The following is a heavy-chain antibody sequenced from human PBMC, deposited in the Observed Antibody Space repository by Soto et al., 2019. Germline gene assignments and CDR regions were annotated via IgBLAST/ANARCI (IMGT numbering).Heavy chain of an antibody. V-gene: IGHV1-69*05. CDR1: GDTYSSYE. Sequence: QVQLVQSGAEVKKPGSSVKVSCKASGDTYSSYEINWVRQAPGLGLEWMGGIVPVYGTANYAPKFQGRVTLITDVSTGTTYMGLRSLTSEDTAVSFWAREAAPHRSGWHSWGQGTLVSVPS. J-gene: IGHJ4*02. CDR3: AREAAPHRSGWHS. CDR2: IVPVYGTA. D-gene: IGHD6-19*01.